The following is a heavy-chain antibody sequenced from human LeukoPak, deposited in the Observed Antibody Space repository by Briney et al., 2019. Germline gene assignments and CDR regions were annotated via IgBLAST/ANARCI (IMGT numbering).Heavy chain of an antibody. J-gene: IGHJ5*02. V-gene: IGHV2-70*20. CDR2: IVWDDDK. CDR1: GFSLSTSGMC. Sequence: SGPALVKPTQTLTLTCTSSGFSLSTSGMCVSWVRQPPGKALEWLALIVWDDDKYYSTSLKTRLTISKATSKNQVVLTMTNMDPVDTATYYCARSSYDILTGYYNWFDPWGQGILVTVSS. CDR3: ARSSYDILTGYYNWFDP. D-gene: IGHD3-9*01.